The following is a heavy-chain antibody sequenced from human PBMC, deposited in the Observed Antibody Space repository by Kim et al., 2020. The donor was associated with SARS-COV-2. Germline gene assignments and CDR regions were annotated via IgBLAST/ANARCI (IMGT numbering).Heavy chain of an antibody. CDR2: IYHSGST. CDR3: ARGPRAGPPPDYYYYYGMDV. J-gene: IGHJ6*02. Sequence: SETLSLTCAVSGGSISSSNWWSWVRQPPGKGLEWIGEIYHSGSTNYNPSLKSRVTISVDKSKNQFSLKLSSVTAADTAVYYCARGPRAGPPPDYYYYYGMDVWGQGTTVTVSS. D-gene: IGHD6-13*01. CDR1: GGSISSSNW. V-gene: IGHV4-4*02.